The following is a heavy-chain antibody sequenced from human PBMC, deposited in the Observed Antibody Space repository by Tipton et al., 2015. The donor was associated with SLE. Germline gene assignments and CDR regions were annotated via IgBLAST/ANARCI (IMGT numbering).Heavy chain of an antibody. D-gene: IGHD6-6*01. CDR2: IYYSGST. J-gene: IGHJ4*02. Sequence: PGLVKPSETLSLTCTVSGGSLSSRSHYWGWIRQPPGKGLDWIGSIYYSGSTDYNPSLKSRVSISVDTSKNQFSLRLSSVTAADTAVYYCARRSSSLGVYFDYWGQGTLVTVSS. V-gene: IGHV4-39*07. CDR3: ARRSSSLGVYFDY. CDR1: GGSLSSRSHY.